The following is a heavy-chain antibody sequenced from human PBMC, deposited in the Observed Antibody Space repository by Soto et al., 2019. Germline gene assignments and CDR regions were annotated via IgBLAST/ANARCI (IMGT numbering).Heavy chain of an antibody. D-gene: IGHD6-6*01. CDR3: ARVRTQQLVFDY. J-gene: IGHJ4*02. CDR2: ISSSSSYT. V-gene: IGHV3-11*06. CDR1: GFTFSDYY. Sequence: QVQLVESGGGLVKPGGSLRLSCAASGFTFSDYYMSWIRQAPGKGLEWVSYISSSSSYTNYADSVKGRFTISRDNAKNSLYLQMNSLRAEDTAVYYCARVRTQQLVFDYWVQGTLVTVSS.